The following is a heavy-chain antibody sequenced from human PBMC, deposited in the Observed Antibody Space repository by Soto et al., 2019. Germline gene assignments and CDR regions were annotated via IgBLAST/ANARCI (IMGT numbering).Heavy chain of an antibody. CDR1: GCSFTSYW. Sequence: FLKISSTGSGCSFTSYWIGWVRQMPVEGLEWMGIIYPGDSDTRYSPSFQGQVTISADKSISTAYLQWSSLKASDTAMYYCASAGPRYNWTHYLIAHDAFDIWGQGTMVTVSS. V-gene: IGHV5-51*01. CDR3: ASAGPRYNWTHYLIAHDAFDI. CDR2: IYPGDSDT. J-gene: IGHJ3*02. D-gene: IGHD1-1*01.